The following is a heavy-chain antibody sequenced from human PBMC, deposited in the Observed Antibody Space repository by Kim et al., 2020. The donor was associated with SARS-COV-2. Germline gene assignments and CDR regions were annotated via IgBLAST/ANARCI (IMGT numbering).Heavy chain of an antibody. J-gene: IGHJ4*02. V-gene: IGHV1-3*01. D-gene: IGHD3-22*01. CDR2: INAGNGNT. CDR3: ARANRGWDYYDSSGSLPFDY. Sequence: ASVKVSCKASGYTFTSYAMHWVRQAPGQRLEWMGWINAGNGNTKYSQKFQGRVTITRDTSASTAYMELSSLRSEDTAVYYCARANRGWDYYDSSGSLPFDYWGQGTLVTVSS. CDR1: GYTFTSYA.